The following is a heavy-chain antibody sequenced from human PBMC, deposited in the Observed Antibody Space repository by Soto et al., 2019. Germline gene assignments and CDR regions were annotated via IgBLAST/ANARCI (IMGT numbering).Heavy chain of an antibody. CDR3: GRVVEGATRHTDFDS. Sequence: SETLSLTCAVSGVSIHNSHSFWGWIRQPPGKGLEFIGSVYYSGGANYNPSLKSRVTVSIDTSDNQFSLRVNSVTAADTAVYYCGRVVEGATRHTDFDSWGQGILVTVSS. D-gene: IGHD2-15*01. CDR2: VYYSGGA. J-gene: IGHJ5*01. CDR1: GVSIHNSHSF. V-gene: IGHV4-39*01.